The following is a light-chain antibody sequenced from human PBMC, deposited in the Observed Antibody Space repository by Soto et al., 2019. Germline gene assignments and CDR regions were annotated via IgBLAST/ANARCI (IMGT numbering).Light chain of an antibody. Sequence: EIVLTQSPATLSLSPGERATLSCRASQSVTRYLAWYQQKPGQAPRLLIYDASKRATGVPARFSGSGSGTDFTLTISSLEPADFAVYYCQQRSDWPPLFGGGTKVEIK. J-gene: IGKJ4*01. CDR1: QSVTRY. V-gene: IGKV3-11*01. CDR3: QQRSDWPPL. CDR2: DAS.